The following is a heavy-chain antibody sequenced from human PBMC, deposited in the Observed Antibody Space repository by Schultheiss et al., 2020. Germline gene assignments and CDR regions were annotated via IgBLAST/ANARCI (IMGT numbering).Heavy chain of an antibody. CDR1: GFTFSSYG. J-gene: IGHJ5*02. Sequence: GESLKISCAASGFTFSSYGMHWVRQAPGKGLEWVAVIWYDGSNKYYADSVKGRFTISRDNSKNTLYLQMNSLRAEDTAVYYCARWGVCYTCDREDDWCYPWGQGTLVTVSS. CDR2: IWYDGSNK. CDR3: ARWGVCYTCDREDDWCYP. D-gene: IGHD2-8*01. V-gene: IGHV3-33*01.